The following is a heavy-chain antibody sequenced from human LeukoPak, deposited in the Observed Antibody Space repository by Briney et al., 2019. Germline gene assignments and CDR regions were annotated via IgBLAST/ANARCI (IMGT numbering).Heavy chain of an antibody. CDR1: GYTFSGYN. Sequence: ASVTVSCKASGYTFSGYNMHWVRQAPGQGLEWMGWINPNSGGTNYAQKFQGRITITRDTSTSTVNMELSGLRSDDTAVYYCARPAGIAVAGAAAYWGQGTLVTVSS. J-gene: IGHJ4*02. CDR2: INPNSGGT. D-gene: IGHD6-19*01. CDR3: ARPAGIAVAGAAAY. V-gene: IGHV1-2*02.